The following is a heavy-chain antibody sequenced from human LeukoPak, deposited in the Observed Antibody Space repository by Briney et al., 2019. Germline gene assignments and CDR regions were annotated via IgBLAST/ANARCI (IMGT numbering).Heavy chain of an antibody. CDR2: IKSKTDGGTT. J-gene: IGHJ4*02. V-gene: IGHV3-15*01. Sequence: GGSLRLSCAASGFTFSNAWMSWVRQAPGKGLEWVGRIKSKTDGGTTDYAEPVKGRFAISRDDSKNTLYLQMNSLKTEDTAVYYCTTDSSSWLGVFDYWAQGTLVSVSS. CDR1: GFTFSNAW. D-gene: IGHD6-13*01. CDR3: TTDSSSWLGVFDY.